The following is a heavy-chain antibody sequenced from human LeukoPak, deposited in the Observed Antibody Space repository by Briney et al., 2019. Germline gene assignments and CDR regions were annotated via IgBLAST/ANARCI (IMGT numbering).Heavy chain of an antibody. J-gene: IGHJ4*02. V-gene: IGHV4-59*01. CDR3: ARNLYGGNLNYFDY. CDR2: IYYSGST. CDR1: GGSISSYH. Sequence: SETLSLTCTVSGGSISSYHWSWIRQPPGKGLEWIGYIYYSGSTNYNPSLKSRVTISVDTSKNQFSLKLSSVTAADTAVYYCARNLYGGNLNYFDYWGQGTLVTVSS. D-gene: IGHD4-23*01.